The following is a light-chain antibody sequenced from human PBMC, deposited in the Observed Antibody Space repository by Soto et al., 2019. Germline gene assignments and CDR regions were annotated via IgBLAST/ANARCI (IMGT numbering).Light chain of an antibody. J-gene: IGLJ1*01. CDR2: DVT. CDR3: GSYTSNTTHSFV. Sequence: QSALTQPASVSGSPGQSIAISCTGTSSDIGNYNYVSWYQHHPGKAPQLMIYDVTSRPSGVSNRFSGSKSGNTASLTISGLQAEDEADYYCGSYTSNTTHSFVFGTGTKLTVL. CDR1: SSDIGNYNY. V-gene: IGLV2-14*03.